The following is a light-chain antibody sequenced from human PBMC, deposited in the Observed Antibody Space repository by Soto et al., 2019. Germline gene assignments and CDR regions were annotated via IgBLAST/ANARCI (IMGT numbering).Light chain of an antibody. J-gene: IGKJ1*01. Sequence: EIVLPQSPGTLCLSPWERAALSCRASQSLTSDYLAWYQQKPGQTPRLLIHGASSRATGIPDRFSGSGSGTDFTLTISRLEPEDSAVYYCQQSGRPFGQGTKVDIK. CDR2: GAS. CDR3: QQSGRP. V-gene: IGKV3-20*01. CDR1: QSLTSDY.